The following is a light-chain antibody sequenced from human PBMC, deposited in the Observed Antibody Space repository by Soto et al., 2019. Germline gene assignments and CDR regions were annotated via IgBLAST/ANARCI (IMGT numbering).Light chain of an antibody. CDR2: KAS. CDR3: QHYNGYSEA. CDR1: QTISSW. J-gene: IGKJ1*01. Sequence: DIQMTQSPSTLSGSVGDRVTITCRASQTISSWLAWYQQKPGKAPKLLIYKASTLKSGVPSRFSGSGSGTEFTLTISSRQPDDFATYYCQHYNGYSEAFGQGTKVELK. V-gene: IGKV1-5*03.